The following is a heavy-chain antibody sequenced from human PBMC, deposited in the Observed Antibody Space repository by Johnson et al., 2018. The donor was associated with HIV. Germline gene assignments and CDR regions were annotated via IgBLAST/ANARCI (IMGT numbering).Heavy chain of an antibody. Sequence: VQLVESGGGVVQPGRSLRLSCAASGFTFDDFAMHWVRQGPGKGLEWVSSITWNSDNIAYADSVTGRFTISRDNSKNTLYLQMNSLRAEDTAVYYCARDLKGWGLPEDAFDIWGQGTMVTVSS. J-gene: IGHJ3*02. CDR3: ARDLKGWGLPEDAFDI. V-gene: IGHV3-9*01. CDR1: GFTFDDFA. CDR2: ITWNSDNI. D-gene: IGHD2-21*01.